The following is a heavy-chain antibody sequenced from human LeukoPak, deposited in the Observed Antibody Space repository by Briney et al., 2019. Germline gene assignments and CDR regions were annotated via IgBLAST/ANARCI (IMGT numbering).Heavy chain of an antibody. Sequence: GGSLRLSCAASGFTFSSYSMNWVRQAPGKGLEWVSGISWNSGSIGYADSVKGRFTISRDNAKNSLYLQMNSLRAEDTALYYCAKDIEVGLVPAAMRFDYWGQGTLVTVSS. V-gene: IGHV3-9*01. CDR3: AKDIEVGLVPAAMRFDY. J-gene: IGHJ4*02. CDR2: ISWNSGSI. CDR1: GFTFSSYS. D-gene: IGHD2-2*01.